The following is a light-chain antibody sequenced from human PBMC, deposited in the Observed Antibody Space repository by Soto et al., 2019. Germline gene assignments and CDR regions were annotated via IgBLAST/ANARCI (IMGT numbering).Light chain of an antibody. J-gene: IGKJ4*01. CDR3: QQYSIYPIT. Sequence: DIPMTQSPSTLSASVGDRVTITCRASQDIYNWLAWYQQKPGRAPRLLIYKTAGLESGVPSRFSGSGSGTEYTLTISSLQPDDFATYYFQQYSIYPITFGGGTKLDIK. CDR2: KTA. V-gene: IGKV1-5*03. CDR1: QDIYNW.